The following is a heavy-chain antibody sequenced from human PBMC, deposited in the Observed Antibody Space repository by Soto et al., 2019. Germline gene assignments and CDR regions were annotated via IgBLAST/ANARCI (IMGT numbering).Heavy chain of an antibody. CDR3: ASAYDFWLTYLNYMDV. Sequence: EVQLVVSGGGLVQPGGSLRLSCAASGFTFSSYWMNWVRQTPGKGLEWVANINQDGIEKSYVDSVKGRFTISRDNAKNSLFLQMNSLRAEDTDVYYCASAYDFWLTYLNYMDVWGKGTTVTVSS. D-gene: IGHD3-3*01. CDR1: GFTFSSYW. J-gene: IGHJ6*03. V-gene: IGHV3-7*01. CDR2: INQDGIEK.